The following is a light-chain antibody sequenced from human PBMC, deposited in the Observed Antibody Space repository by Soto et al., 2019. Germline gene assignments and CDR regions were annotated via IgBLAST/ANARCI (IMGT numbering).Light chain of an antibody. CDR2: EVS. Sequence: QSVLTQPASVSGSLGQSITISCTGTSSDVGIYNYVSWYQQHPGKAPKLMIYEVSYRPSGISNRFSGSKSGNTASLTISGVQAEDEADYYCSSYTSSNTVVFGGGTKVTVL. CDR3: SSYTSSNTVV. CDR1: SSDVGIYNY. J-gene: IGLJ2*01. V-gene: IGLV2-14*01.